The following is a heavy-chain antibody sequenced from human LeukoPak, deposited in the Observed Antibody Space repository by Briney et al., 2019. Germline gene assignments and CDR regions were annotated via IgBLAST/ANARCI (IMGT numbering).Heavy chain of an antibody. CDR3: ARSLQGDHFDI. V-gene: IGHV1-18*01. D-gene: IGHD2-21*01. CDR2: INVYNGNT. CDR1: GYTFTNYG. Sequence: ASVKVSCKASGYTFTNYGITWVRQAPGQGLEWMGWINVYNGNTNYAQKIQGRVTMTTDTSTTTAYMELRSLTSDDTAVYYCARSLQGDHFDIWGQGTMVTVSS. J-gene: IGHJ3*02.